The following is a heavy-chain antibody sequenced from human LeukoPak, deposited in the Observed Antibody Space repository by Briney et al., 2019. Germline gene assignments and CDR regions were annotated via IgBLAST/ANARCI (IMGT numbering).Heavy chain of an antibody. CDR1: GFTFSNYA. D-gene: IGHD5-12*01. V-gene: IGHV3-23*01. J-gene: IGHJ4*02. CDR2: VSGSGGST. Sequence: GGSLRLSCAASGFTFSNYAMSWVRQPPGKGLEWVSAVSGSGGSTYYADSVKGRFTISRDNAKNSLYLQMNSLRAEDTGVYYCARGQYGGYDAPEDYWGQGTLVTVSS. CDR3: ARGQYGGYDAPEDY.